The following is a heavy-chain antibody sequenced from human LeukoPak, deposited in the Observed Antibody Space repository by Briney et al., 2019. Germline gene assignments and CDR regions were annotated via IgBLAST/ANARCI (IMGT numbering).Heavy chain of an antibody. CDR2: IRYDGSNK. V-gene: IGHV3-30*02. J-gene: IGHJ4*02. CDR3: ALNPNYYGSGSPRRPVDY. CDR1: GFTFSSYG. Sequence: GGSLRLSCAASGFTFSSYGMHWVRQAPGKGLGWVAFIRYDGSNKYYADSVKGRFTISRDNSKNTLYLQMNSLRAEDTAVYYCALNPNYYGSGSPRRPVDYWGQGTLVTVSS. D-gene: IGHD3-10*01.